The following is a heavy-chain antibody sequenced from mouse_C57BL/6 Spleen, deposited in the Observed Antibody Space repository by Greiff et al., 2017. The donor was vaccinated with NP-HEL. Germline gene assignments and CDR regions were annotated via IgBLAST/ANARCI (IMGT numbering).Heavy chain of an antibody. CDR3: VRQAYYSNYAY. J-gene: IGHJ4*01. V-gene: IGHV10-1*01. Sequence: EVQLVESGGGLVQPKGSLKLSCAASGFSFNTYAMNWVRQAPGKGLEWVARIRSKSNNYATYYDDSVKDRFTISRDDSESMLYLQMNNLKTEDTAMYYCVRQAYYSNYAYWGQGTSVTVSS. CDR1: GFSFNTYA. D-gene: IGHD2-5*01. CDR2: IRSKSNNYAT.